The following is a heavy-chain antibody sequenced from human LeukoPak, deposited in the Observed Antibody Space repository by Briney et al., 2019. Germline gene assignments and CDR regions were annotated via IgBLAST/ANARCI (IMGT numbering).Heavy chain of an antibody. CDR1: GFTFSSYS. CDR3: ARDGQWLVTFDY. D-gene: IGHD6-19*01. Sequence: GGSLRLSCAASGFTFSSYSMNWVRQAPGKGLEWVSFISTSSSYIYYADSVQGRFPVSRDNARNSLYLQMNSLRPEDTAVYYCARDGQWLVTFDYWGQGTLVTVSS. J-gene: IGHJ4*02. CDR2: ISTSSSYI. V-gene: IGHV3-21*01.